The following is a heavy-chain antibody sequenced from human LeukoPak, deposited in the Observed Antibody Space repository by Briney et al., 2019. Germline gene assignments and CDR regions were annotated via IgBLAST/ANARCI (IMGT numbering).Heavy chain of an antibody. CDR1: GYTLTELS. V-gene: IGHV1-24*01. J-gene: IGHJ4*02. CDR3: ARDLSTSCSGGSCYSSGYYLDY. D-gene: IGHD2-15*01. Sequence: ASVKVSCKVSGYTLTELSMHWVRQAPGKGLEWMGGFDPEDGETIYAQKFQGRVTMTEDTSTDTAYMELSSLRSEDTAVYYCARDLSTSCSGGSCYSSGYYLDYWGQGTLVTVSS. CDR2: FDPEDGET.